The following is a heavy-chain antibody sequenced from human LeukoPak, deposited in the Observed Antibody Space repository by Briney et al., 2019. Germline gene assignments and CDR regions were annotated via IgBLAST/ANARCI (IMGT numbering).Heavy chain of an antibody. V-gene: IGHV4-59*02. D-gene: IGHD4-17*01. J-gene: IGHJ4*02. CDR2: IYNSGST. CDR1: GDSVSSYY. CDR3: AREGLYGDYVWSLDY. Sequence: SQTLSLTCTVSGDSVSSYYWSWIRQPPGKGLEWIGYIYNSGSTNYNPSLKSRVTISVDTSKNQFSLKLSTVTAADTAVYYCAREGLYGDYVWSLDYWGQGTLVTVSS.